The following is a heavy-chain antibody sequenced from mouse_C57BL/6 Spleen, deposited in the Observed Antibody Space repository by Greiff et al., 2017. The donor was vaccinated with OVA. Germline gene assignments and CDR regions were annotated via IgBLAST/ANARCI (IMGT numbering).Heavy chain of an antibody. CDR1: GFTFSSYA. D-gene: IGHD1-1*01. CDR2: ISDGGSYT. Sequence: EVHLVESGGGLVKPGGSLKLSCAASGFTFSSYAMSWVRQTPEKRLEWVATISDGGSYTYYPDNVKGRFTISRDNAKNNLYLQMSHLKSEDTAMYYCAREGAVVHWYFDVWGTGTTVTVSS. J-gene: IGHJ1*03. CDR3: AREGAVVHWYFDV. V-gene: IGHV5-4*01.